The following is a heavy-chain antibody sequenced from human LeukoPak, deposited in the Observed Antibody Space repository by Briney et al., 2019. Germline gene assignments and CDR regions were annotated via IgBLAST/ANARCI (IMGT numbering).Heavy chain of an antibody. V-gene: IGHV1-2*02. CDR1: GYTFTGYY. D-gene: IGHD3-3*01. Sequence: ASVKVSCKASGYTFTGYYMHWVRQAPGQVLEWMGWINPNSGGTNYAQKFQGRVTMTRDTSISTAYMELSRLRSDDTAVYYCARALDGGFLEWSGYFDYWGQGTLVTVSS. CDR3: ARALDGGFLEWSGYFDY. J-gene: IGHJ4*02. CDR2: INPNSGGT.